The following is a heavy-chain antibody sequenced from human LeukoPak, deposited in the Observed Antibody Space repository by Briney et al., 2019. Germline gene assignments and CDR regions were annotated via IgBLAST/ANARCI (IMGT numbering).Heavy chain of an antibody. V-gene: IGHV3-23*01. D-gene: IGHD3-10*01. Sequence: GGSLRLSCAASGFIFSNYAMTWVRQAPGKGLEWVSILGGLSESVYYPDSVKGRFTVSRDNSKDTLYLEINSLRGEDTATYYCARRWLGDPYGMDVWGQGTTVTVSS. J-gene: IGHJ6*02. CDR3: ARRWLGDPYGMDV. CDR1: GFIFSNYA. CDR2: LGGLSESV.